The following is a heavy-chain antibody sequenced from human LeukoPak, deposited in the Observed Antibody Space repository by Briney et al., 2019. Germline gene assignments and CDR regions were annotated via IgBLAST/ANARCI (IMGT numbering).Heavy chain of an antibody. CDR3: ARHKYGSGSYVDY. Sequence: PSETLSLTCTVSGGSISSYYWSWLRQPPGKGLEGVGYIYTSGSTNYNPSLKSRVTISVDTSKNQFSLKLSSVTAADTAVYYCARHKYGSGSYVDYWGQGTLVTVSS. D-gene: IGHD3-10*01. V-gene: IGHV4-4*09. CDR2: IYTSGST. CDR1: GGSISSYY. J-gene: IGHJ4*02.